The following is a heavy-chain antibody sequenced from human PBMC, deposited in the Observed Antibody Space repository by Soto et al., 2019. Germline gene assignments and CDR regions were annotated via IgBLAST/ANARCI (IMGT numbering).Heavy chain of an antibody. D-gene: IGHD1-26*01. J-gene: IGHJ4*02. Sequence: GGSLRLSCAASGFTFSSYAMHWVRQAPGKGLEWVAVISYDGSNKYYADSVKGRFTISRDNSKNTLYLQMNSLRAEDTAVYYCARYGSPRAYWGQGTLVTVSS. CDR1: GFTFSSYA. V-gene: IGHV3-30-3*01. CDR2: ISYDGSNK. CDR3: ARYGSPRAY.